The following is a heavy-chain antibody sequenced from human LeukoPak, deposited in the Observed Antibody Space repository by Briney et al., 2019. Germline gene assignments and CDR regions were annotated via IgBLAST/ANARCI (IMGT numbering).Heavy chain of an antibody. J-gene: IGHJ5*02. CDR2: IIPILGIA. V-gene: IGHV1-69*04. CDR1: GGTFSSYA. D-gene: IGHD1-14*01. Sequence: SVTVSCKASGGTFSSYAISWVRQAPGQGLEWMGRIIPILGIANYAQKFQGRVTITADKSTSTAYMELSSLRSEDTAVYYCARDDPLPSNTGPWGQGTLVTVSS. CDR3: ARDDPLPSNTGP.